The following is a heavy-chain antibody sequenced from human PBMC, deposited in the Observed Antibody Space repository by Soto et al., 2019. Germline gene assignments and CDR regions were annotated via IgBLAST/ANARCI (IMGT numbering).Heavy chain of an antibody. J-gene: IGHJ4*02. CDR2: INPNSGGT. CDR1: GYTYTGYY. D-gene: IGHD3-22*01. V-gene: IGHV1-2*04. CDR3: ARGWGYYDSSGYSTLFDY. Sequence: GASVKVSCQASGYTYTGYYMHWVRQAPGQGLEWMGWINPNSGGTNYAQKFQGWVTMTRDTSISTAYMELSRLRSDDTAVYYCARGWGYYDSSGYSTLFDYWGQGTLVTVSS.